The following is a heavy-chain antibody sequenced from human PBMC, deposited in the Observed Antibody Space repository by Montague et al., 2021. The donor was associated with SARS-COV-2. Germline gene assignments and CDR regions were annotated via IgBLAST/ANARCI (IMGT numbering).Heavy chain of an antibody. V-gene: IGHV4-4*07. J-gene: IGHJ4*02. Sequence: SETLSLTCTVSAGSISTYLLSRIRQPAGKSLEWIALIYPNGDSTYNPSLKSRVTMPVDTSKNQFSLKMTSVTAADTTMYYCARGSGHYYSPFDNWGQGNLVTVA. CDR1: AGSISTYL. D-gene: IGHD2-15*01. CDR2: IYPNGDS. CDR3: ARGSGHYYSPFDN.